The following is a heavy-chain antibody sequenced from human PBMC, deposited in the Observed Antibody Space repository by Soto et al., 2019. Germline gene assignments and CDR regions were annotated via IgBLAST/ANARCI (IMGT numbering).Heavy chain of an antibody. CDR2: INPSGGST. V-gene: IGHV1-46*03. CDR3: AREYCSSTSCSGVGNWFDP. J-gene: IGHJ5*02. D-gene: IGHD2-2*01. Sequence: QVQLVQSGAEVKKPGASVKVSCKASGYTFTSYYMHWVRQAPGQGLEWMGIINPSGGSTSYAQKFQGRVTMTRDTSTSTVYMELSSLRSEDTAVYYCAREYCSSTSCSGVGNWFDPWGQGTLVTVSS. CDR1: GYTFTSYY.